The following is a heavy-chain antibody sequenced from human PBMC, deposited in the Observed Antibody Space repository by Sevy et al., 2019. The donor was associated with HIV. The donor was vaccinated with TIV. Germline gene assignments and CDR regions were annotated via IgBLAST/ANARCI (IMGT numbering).Heavy chain of an antibody. Sequence: ASVKVSCKASGYTFTSYGISWVRQAPGQGLEWMGWISAYNGNTNYAQKLQGRVTMTTDTSTSTAYMELRSLRSDDTAVYYCARAHEDYYDSRTGWFDPWGQGTLVTVS. V-gene: IGHV1-18*01. D-gene: IGHD3-22*01. J-gene: IGHJ5*02. CDR1: GYTFTSYG. CDR3: ARAHEDYYDSRTGWFDP. CDR2: ISAYNGNT.